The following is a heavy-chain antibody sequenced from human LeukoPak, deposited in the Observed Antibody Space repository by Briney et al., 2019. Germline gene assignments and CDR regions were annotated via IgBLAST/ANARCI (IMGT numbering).Heavy chain of an antibody. CDR1: GFTFSTYT. Sequence: NPGGSLRLSCAASGFTFSTYTMNWVRQAPGKGLEWVSSISSSSSYMYYVDSVKGRFTISRDNAKNSLSLQMNSLRAEDTAVYYCARGADYHILTGPYDYWGQGTLVTVPS. D-gene: IGHD3-9*01. V-gene: IGHV3-21*01. CDR2: ISSSSSYM. CDR3: ARGADYHILTGPYDY. J-gene: IGHJ4*02.